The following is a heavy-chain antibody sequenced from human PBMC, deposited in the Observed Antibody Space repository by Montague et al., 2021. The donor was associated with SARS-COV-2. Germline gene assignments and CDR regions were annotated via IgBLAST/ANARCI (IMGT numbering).Heavy chain of an antibody. CDR1: GGSFSGYY. CDR2: FNHSGST. V-gene: IGHV4-34*01. J-gene: IGHJ6*04. D-gene: IGHD4-17*01. CDR3: ARAGGDYYYHYYGMDV. Sequence: SETLSLTCAVYGGSFSGYYWSWIRQPPGKGLEWIGEFNHSGSTDYNPSLKSRVTISIDKSKNQFSLKLSSVTAADTAVYYCARAGGDYYYHYYGMDVWGKGTTVTVSS.